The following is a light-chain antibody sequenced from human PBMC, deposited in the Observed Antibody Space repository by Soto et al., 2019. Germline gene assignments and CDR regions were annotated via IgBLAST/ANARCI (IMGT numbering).Light chain of an antibody. CDR2: EVT. CDR1: SSDVGGYHY. J-gene: IGLJ2*01. V-gene: IGLV2-8*01. CDR3: NSYAGSNNVI. Sequence: QSVLTQPPSASGSPGQSVTISCTGTSSDVGGYHYVSWYQQHPGKAPKLMIYEVTKRPLGVPDRFSGSKSGNTAFLTVSGLQAEDEADYYCNSYAGSNNVIFGGGTKVTVL.